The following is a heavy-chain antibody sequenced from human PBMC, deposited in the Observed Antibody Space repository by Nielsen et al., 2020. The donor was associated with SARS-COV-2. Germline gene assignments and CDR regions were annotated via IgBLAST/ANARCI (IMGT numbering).Heavy chain of an antibody. CDR3: AKDDVVRGDAYDI. CDR2: INPSGSGT. D-gene: IGHD3-10*01. V-gene: IGHV3-74*01. CDR1: GFTFSSTY. Sequence: GGSLRLSCSASGFTFSSTYMDWVRQAPGQGLVWVSRINPSGSGTAYADSVKGRFSISRDNSRNTLYLQMNSLRVEDTAIYFCAKDDVVRGDAYDIWGQGTVVTVSS. J-gene: IGHJ3*02.